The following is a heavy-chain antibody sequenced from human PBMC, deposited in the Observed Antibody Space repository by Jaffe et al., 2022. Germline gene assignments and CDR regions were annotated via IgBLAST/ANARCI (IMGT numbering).Heavy chain of an antibody. J-gene: IGHJ4*02. D-gene: IGHD5-12*01. Sequence: QVQLVQSGAEVKKPGSSVKVSCKTSGYTFTGYYMHWVRQAPGQGLEWMGWINPKSGGTNYAQKFQGRVTMTRDTSISTAYMELSRLTSDDTAVFYCAPSGYDSVGGAKYYFDYWGQGTLVTVSS. CDR3: APSGYDSVGGAKYYFDY. CDR1: GYTFTGYY. V-gene: IGHV1-2*02. CDR2: INPKSGGT.